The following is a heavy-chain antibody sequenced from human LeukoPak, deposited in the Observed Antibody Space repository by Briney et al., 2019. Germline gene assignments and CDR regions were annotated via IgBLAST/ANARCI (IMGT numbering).Heavy chain of an antibody. CDR3: VKDRGATIPAYYFDY. CDR1: GFTFSSYG. CDR2: ISYDGSNK. V-gene: IGHV3-30*18. Sequence: GGSLRLSCAASGFTFSSYGMHWVRQAPGKGLEWVAVISYDGSNKYYADSVKGRFTISRDNSKNTLYLQMNSLRAEDTAVYYCVKDRGATIPAYYFDYWGQGTLVTVSS. D-gene: IGHD5-24*01. J-gene: IGHJ4*02.